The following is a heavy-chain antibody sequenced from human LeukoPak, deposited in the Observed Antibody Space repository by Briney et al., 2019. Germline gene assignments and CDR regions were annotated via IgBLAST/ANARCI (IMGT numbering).Heavy chain of an antibody. J-gene: IGHJ6*02. CDR2: IIPIFGIA. Sequence: VASVKVSCTASGGTFSSYTISWVRQAPGQGLEWMGGIIPIFGIANYAQKFQGRVTITADESTSTAYMELSSLRSEDTAVYYCARGRYSSSINSMDVWGQGTTVTVSS. D-gene: IGHD6-6*01. V-gene: IGHV1-69*13. CDR3: ARGRYSSSINSMDV. CDR1: GGTFSSYT.